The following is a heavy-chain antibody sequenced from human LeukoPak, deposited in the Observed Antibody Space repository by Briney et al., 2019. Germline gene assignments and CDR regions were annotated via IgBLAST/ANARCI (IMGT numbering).Heavy chain of an antibody. Sequence: PSETLSLICTVSGGSLTSNSFYWGWIRQPPGKGLEWIGTVYYTGITHYNPSLMSRITIPVDTSKSQFSLDLNSVTAADTAVYYCARHGILTDHSVRYWGQGILVTVSS. CDR1: GGSLTSNSFY. V-gene: IGHV4-39*01. CDR2: VYYTGIT. CDR3: ARHGILTDHSVRY. D-gene: IGHD3-9*01. J-gene: IGHJ4*02.